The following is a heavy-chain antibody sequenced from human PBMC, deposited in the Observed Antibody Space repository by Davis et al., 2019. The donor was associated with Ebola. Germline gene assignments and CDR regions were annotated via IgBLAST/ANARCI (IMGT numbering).Heavy chain of an antibody. V-gene: IGHV6-1*01. CDR3: ARVPYDSSGYRPSYYYYGMDV. CDR2: TYYRSKWYN. CDR1: GDRVSSNSAA. J-gene: IGHJ6*02. D-gene: IGHD3-22*01. Sequence: QIPSHTFAIPGDRVSSNSAAWNWPRPSQSRGLEWLERTYYRSKWYNDYAVSVKSRITINPDTSKNQFFLQLNSVTPEDTAVYYCARVPYDSSGYRPSYYYYGMDVWGQGTTVTVSS.